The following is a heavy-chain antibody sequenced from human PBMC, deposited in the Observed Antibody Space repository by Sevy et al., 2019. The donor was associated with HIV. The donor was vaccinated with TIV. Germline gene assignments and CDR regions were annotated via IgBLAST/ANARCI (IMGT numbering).Heavy chain of an antibody. D-gene: IGHD3-10*01. J-gene: IGHJ6*02. CDR1: GFTVSSNY. V-gene: IGHV3-53*01. CDR2: IYSGGST. Sequence: GGSLRLSCAASGFTVSSNYMSWVRQAPGKGLEWVSVIYSGGSTYYADSVQGRFTISRDNSKNTLYLQMNSLRAEDTAVYYCARDLTMVRGIDHYYYYYGMDVWGQGTTVTVSS. CDR3: ARDLTMVRGIDHYYYYYGMDV.